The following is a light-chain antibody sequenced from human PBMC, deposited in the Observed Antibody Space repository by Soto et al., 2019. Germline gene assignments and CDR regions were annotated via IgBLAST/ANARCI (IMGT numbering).Light chain of an antibody. Sequence: DIQMTQSPSTLSASVGDTVTITCRASQSISAWLAWYQQKPGKAPKLLIYKASSLESGVPSRFSGSGSGTGFTLTISSLQPDDFATYYCQQYNNYGSWTFGQVTKVEIK. CDR2: KAS. CDR1: QSISAW. V-gene: IGKV1-5*03. CDR3: QQYNNYGSWT. J-gene: IGKJ1*01.